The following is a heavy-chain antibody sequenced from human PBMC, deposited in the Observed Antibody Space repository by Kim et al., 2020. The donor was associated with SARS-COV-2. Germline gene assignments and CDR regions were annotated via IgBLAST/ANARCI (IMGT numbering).Heavy chain of an antibody. CDR1: GGSISSTSYY. Sequence: SETLSLTCTVSGGSISSTSYYWGWIRQPPGKGLEWIGSIYYRGSTYYNPSLKSRVTMSVDTSTNRVSLELSSVTAADTAVYYCARQYYSDNSGHLDCWGQGTLVTVSS. V-gene: IGHV4-39*07. CDR3: ARQYYSDNSGHLDC. CDR2: IYYRGST. J-gene: IGHJ4*02. D-gene: IGHD3-22*01.